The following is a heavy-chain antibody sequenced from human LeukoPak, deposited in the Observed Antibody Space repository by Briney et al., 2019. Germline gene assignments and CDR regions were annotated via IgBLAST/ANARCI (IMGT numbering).Heavy chain of an antibody. Sequence: PSETLSLTCAVYGGSFSGYYWSWIRQPPGKGLEWIGEINHSGSTNYNPSLKSRVTISVDTSKNQFSLKLSSVTAADTAVYYCMGGSYQDDYWGQGTLVTVSS. CDR2: INHSGST. CDR3: MGGSYQDDY. CDR1: GGSFSGYY. V-gene: IGHV4-34*01. D-gene: IGHD1-26*01. J-gene: IGHJ4*02.